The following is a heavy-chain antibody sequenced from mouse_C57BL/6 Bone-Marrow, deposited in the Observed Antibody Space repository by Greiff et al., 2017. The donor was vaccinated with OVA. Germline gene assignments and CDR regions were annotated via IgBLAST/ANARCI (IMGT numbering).Heavy chain of an antibody. CDR2: IYPGDGVT. CDR3: ARNYGSTFAY. CDR1: GYAFSSSW. Sequence: VQLQQSGPELVKPGASVKISCKASGYAFSSSWMNWVKQRPGKGLEWIGRIYPGDGVTNYNGKFKGKATLTADKSSSTAYMQLSSLTSEDSAVYFCARNYGSTFAYWGQGTLVTVSA. D-gene: IGHD1-1*01. J-gene: IGHJ3*01. V-gene: IGHV1-82*01.